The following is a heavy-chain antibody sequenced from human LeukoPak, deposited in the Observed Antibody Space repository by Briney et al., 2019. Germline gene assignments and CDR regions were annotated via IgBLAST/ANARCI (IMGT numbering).Heavy chain of an antibody. V-gene: IGHV3-11*01. CDR3: ARDQEYSVYDHHFRVYGMDV. J-gene: IGHJ6*02. Sequence: GGSLRLSCVASGFTFRSYAMSWIRQAPGKGLEWVSYISSSGSTIYYADSVKGRFTISRDNAKNSLYLQMNSLRAEDTAVYYCARDQEYSVYDHHFRVYGMDVWGQGTTVTVSS. CDR1: GFTFRSYA. D-gene: IGHD5/OR15-5a*01. CDR2: ISSSGSTI.